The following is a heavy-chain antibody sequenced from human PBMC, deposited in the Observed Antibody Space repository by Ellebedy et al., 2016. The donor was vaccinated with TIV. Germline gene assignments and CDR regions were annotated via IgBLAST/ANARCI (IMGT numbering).Heavy chain of an antibody. CDR1: GETFSDYY. V-gene: IGHV4-34*01. Sequence: SETLSLXXAAYGETFSDYYWSWIRQPPGKGLEWIGEINHSGSSNYNPSLKSQVTISVDTSKNQFSLKVRSVTAADTSVYYCARGIVDLLPLKHFDSWGQGTRVTVSS. CDR3: ARGIVDLLPLKHFDS. CDR2: INHSGSS. J-gene: IGHJ4*02. D-gene: IGHD3-22*01.